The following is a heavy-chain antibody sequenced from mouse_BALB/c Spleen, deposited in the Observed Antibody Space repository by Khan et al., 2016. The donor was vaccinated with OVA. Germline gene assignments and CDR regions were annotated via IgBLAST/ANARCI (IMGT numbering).Heavy chain of an antibody. Sequence: EVELVGSGGGLLEPGGSLKLSCAASGFTFSSYFMSWVRQTPEKRLEWVATISSAVSYTYYPDSVKVRFTISRDNAKNTLYLQMSSLKSEYTAMYYGTRARHGNYGGCFADWGQGTLVTVSA. V-gene: IGHV5-6-4*01. CDR3: TRARHGNYGGCFAD. J-gene: IGHJ3*01. CDR2: ISSAVSYT. D-gene: IGHD2-1*01. CDR1: GFTFSSYF.